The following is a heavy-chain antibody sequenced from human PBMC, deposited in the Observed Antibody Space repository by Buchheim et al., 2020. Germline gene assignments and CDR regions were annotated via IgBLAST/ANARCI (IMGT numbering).Heavy chain of an antibody. J-gene: IGHJ4*02. D-gene: IGHD3-16*01. Sequence: QVQLVQSGAEVKKPGASVKVSCKASGYTFTSYYMHWVRQAPGQGLEWMGIINPSGGSTSYAQKFQGRVTMTRDTSTSTVYMGLSSLRSEDTAVYYCARAAPSRIVWGGHLDYWGQGTL. CDR3: ARAAPSRIVWGGHLDY. CDR2: INPSGGST. CDR1: GYTFTSYY. V-gene: IGHV1-46*03.